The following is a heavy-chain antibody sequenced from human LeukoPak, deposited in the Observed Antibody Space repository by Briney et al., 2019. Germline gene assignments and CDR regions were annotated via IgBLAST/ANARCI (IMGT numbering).Heavy chain of an antibody. V-gene: IGHV5-51*01. CDR1: EYSFATYW. CDR3: ARPLQGIVGATGFDY. D-gene: IGHD1-26*01. Sequence: GESLKISCQGSEYSFATYWIAWLRQMPGKGLEWMGIIYPSDSDTRYSPSFQGQVTISADKSINTPYLQWSSLKASDTAMYYCARPLQGIVGATGFDYWGQGTLVTVSS. CDR2: IYPSDSDT. J-gene: IGHJ4*02.